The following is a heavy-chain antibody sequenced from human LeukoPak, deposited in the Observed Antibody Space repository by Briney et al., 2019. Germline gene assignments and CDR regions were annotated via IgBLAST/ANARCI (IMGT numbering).Heavy chain of an antibody. CDR1: GFTFRNYG. V-gene: IGHV3-33*06. CDR2: IWYDGSNK. Sequence: PGRSLRLSCAASGFTFRNYGMHWVRQAPGKGLEWVAVIWYDGSNKYSADSVKGRFTISRDNSKNTLYLQMNSLRAEDTAVYYCAKEYYYDSSGPSNFDYWGQGTLVTVSS. CDR3: AKEYYYDSSGPSNFDY. D-gene: IGHD3-22*01. J-gene: IGHJ4*02.